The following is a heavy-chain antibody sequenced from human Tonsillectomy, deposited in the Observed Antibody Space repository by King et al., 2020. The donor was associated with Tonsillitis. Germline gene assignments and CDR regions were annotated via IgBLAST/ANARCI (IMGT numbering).Heavy chain of an antibody. J-gene: IGHJ4*02. Sequence: DVQLVESGGGLVQPGRSLRLSCAASGFIFEDYAMHWVRQAPGKGLEWVSAISWNSNSIDYADSVKDRFTISRDNARNSLYLQMNSLRAEDTALYFCAKSPQEGYIDIFDYWGQGILVTVSS. CDR1: GFIFEDYA. D-gene: IGHD5-18*01. CDR3: AKSPQEGYIDIFDY. CDR2: ISWNSNSI. V-gene: IGHV3-9*01.